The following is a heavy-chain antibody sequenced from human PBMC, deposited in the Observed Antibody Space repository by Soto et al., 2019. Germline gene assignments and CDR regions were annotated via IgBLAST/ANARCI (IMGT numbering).Heavy chain of an antibody. D-gene: IGHD2-15*01. CDR2: INTYNGNT. CDR1: GYTFTSFG. Sequence: ASVKVSCKASGYTFTSFGITWVRQAPGQGLEWMGWINTYNGNTIYAQKLQGGVTLTSDTSTTTVYMELSSLRSDDTAVYYCARGQFLGYCSGVSCAYRSYFDYWGQGTQVTVSS. V-gene: IGHV1-18*01. J-gene: IGHJ4*02. CDR3: ARGQFLGYCSGVSCAYRSYFDY.